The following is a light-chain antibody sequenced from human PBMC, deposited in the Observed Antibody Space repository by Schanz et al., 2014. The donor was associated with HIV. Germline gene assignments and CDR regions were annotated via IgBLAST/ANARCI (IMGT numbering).Light chain of an antibody. V-gene: IGLV1-40*01. Sequence: QSVLTQPPSVSGAPGQRVTISCTGSSSNIGAGYDVHWYQHLPGTAPKLLIYGNSHRPSGVPDRFSGSKSGTSASLAISGLQSEDEANYYCTAWDDSLNGWVFGGGTKLTVL. J-gene: IGLJ2*01. CDR2: GNS. CDR3: TAWDDSLNGWV. CDR1: SSNIGAGYD.